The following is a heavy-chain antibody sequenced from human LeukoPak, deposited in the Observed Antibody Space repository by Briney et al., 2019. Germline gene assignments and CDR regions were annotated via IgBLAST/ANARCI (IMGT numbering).Heavy chain of an antibody. CDR3: ARLHETNWGRPFDY. Sequence: GGSLRLSCAASGFTFSSYWMSWVRQAPGKGLEWVANIKQDGSEKYYVDSVKGRFTISRDNAKNSLYLQMNSLRAEDTAVYYCARLHETNWGRPFDYWGQGTLVTVSS. V-gene: IGHV3-7*01. CDR2: IKQDGSEK. J-gene: IGHJ4*02. CDR1: GFTFSSYW. D-gene: IGHD7-27*01.